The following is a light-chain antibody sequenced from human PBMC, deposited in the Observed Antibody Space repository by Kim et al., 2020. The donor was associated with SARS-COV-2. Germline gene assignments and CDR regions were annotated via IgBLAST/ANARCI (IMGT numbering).Light chain of an antibody. V-gene: IGKV1-39*01. J-gene: IGKJ2*01. CDR1: QTISNY. CDR3: QQSYSTPYT. CDR2: AAS. Sequence: DIQMAQSPSSLSASVGDRVTITCRASQTISNYLNWYQQKPRKTPKLLIYAASTLQSGVPSRFSGSGSGTDFTLTISSLQPEDFATYYCQQSYSTPYTFGQGTKQEI.